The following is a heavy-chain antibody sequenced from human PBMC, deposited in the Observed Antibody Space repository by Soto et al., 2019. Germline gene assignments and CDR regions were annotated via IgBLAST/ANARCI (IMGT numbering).Heavy chain of an antibody. CDR1: GGTFSSYA. D-gene: IGHD6-6*01. CDR2: IIPIFGTA. V-gene: IGHV1-69*13. CDR3: ARDDKAARDDFDI. J-gene: IGHJ3*02. Sequence: GASVKVSCKASGGTFSSYAISWVRQAPGQGLEWMGGIIPIFGTANYAQKFQGRVTITADESTSTAYMELSSLRSEDTAVYYCARDDKAARDDFDIWGQGTMVTVSS.